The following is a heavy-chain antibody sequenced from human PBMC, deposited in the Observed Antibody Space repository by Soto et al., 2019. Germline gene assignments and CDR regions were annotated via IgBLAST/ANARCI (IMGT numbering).Heavy chain of an antibody. Sequence: SVKVSCKALRGTFTNYAFSWVRQAPGQGLEWMGGIMPFFGSGNYAQKFQGRINITADESTSSVYLELTSLRSEDTAVYYCARPRAGYYSPFVYWGQGTLVTSPQ. D-gene: IGHD3-22*01. CDR1: RGTFTNYA. J-gene: IGHJ4*02. CDR2: IMPFFGSG. CDR3: ARPRAGYYSPFVY. V-gene: IGHV1-69*13.